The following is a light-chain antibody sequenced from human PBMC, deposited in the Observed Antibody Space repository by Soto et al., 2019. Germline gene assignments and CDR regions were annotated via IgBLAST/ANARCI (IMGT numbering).Light chain of an antibody. J-gene: IGKJ5*01. CDR1: QSVSSNY. CDR2: GAS. CDR3: QQYGNSPRT. Sequence: EIVLTQSPGTLSLSPGERATLSCRASQSVSSNYLAWYQQKPGQAPRLLIYGASSRATGIADRFSGSGSGTDFTLTISRLEPEDSAVYCCQQYGNSPRTFGQGTRLEIK. V-gene: IGKV3-20*01.